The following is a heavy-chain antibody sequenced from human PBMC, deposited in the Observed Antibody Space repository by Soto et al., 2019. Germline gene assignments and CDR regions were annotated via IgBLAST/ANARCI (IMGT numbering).Heavy chain of an antibody. J-gene: IGHJ5*02. V-gene: IGHV1-18*04. Sequence: QLQLVQSAAKVKKPGASVRVSCKAYGYPFIKYGISWIRQAPEQGLEWMGWIKVDSGYTNYAQKFQGRVTMTADTYSDTAFMELRSLRLGDTAVYFFATSDDPGFDPWGQGTLVRVSS. CDR1: GYPFIKYG. CDR3: ATSDDPGFDP. D-gene: IGHD3-3*01. CDR2: IKVDSGYT.